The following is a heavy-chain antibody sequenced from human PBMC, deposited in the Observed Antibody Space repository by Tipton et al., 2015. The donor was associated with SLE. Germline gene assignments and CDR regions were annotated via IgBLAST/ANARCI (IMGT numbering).Heavy chain of an antibody. V-gene: IGHV1-46*01. Sequence: QLVQSGAEVKKPGASVKVSCKASGYTFTSYYMHWVRQAPGQGLEWMGIINPSGGSTSYAQKFQGRVTMTRDTSISTAYMELSRLRSDDTAVYYCARGADGAFDIWGQGTMVTVSS. J-gene: IGHJ3*02. D-gene: IGHD3-16*01. CDR1: GYTFTSYY. CDR2: INPSGGST. CDR3: ARGADGAFDI.